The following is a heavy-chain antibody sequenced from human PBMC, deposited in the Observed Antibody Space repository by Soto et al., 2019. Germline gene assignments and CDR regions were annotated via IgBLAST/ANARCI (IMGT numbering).Heavy chain of an antibody. Sequence: GGSLRLSCAASGFTFSTYTITWVRQAPGKGLXXVXSXXXIXXSVYYVDSVRGRFTISRDNSKNSLFLQLNGLRPEDTGFYYCTRTPDYWGPGTLVTASS. CDR1: GFTFSTYT. CDR2: XXXIXXSV. V-gene: IGHV3-21*01. CDR3: TRTPDY. J-gene: IGHJ4*02.